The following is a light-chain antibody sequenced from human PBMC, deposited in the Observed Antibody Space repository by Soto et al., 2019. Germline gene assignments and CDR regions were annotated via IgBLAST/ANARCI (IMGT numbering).Light chain of an antibody. V-gene: IGLV2-23*02. Sequence: QSVLTQPASVSGSPGESITISCTGTSIDVGSDNLVSWYQQHPGKAPKLMIYEVSKRPSGVSNRFSGSKSGNTASLTISGLQAEDEADYYCCSYAGSSSTYVFGTGTKVTVL. CDR1: SIDVGSDNL. J-gene: IGLJ1*01. CDR2: EVS. CDR3: CSYAGSSSTYV.